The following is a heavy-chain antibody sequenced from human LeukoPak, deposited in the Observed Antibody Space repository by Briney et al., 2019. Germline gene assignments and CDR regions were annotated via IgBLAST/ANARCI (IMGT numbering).Heavy chain of an antibody. CDR3: ARGTRTAVTDFDY. V-gene: IGHV4-31*11. D-gene: IGHD5-18*01. CDR1: GGSFSGYY. J-gene: IGHJ4*02. CDR2: IYYSGGT. Sequence: SETLSLTCAVYGGSFSGYYWSWIRQHPGKGLEWIGNIYYSGGTSYNPSLKSRVTISVDTSKNQFSLKLSSVTAADTAVYWCARGTRTAVTDFDYWGQGTLVTVSS.